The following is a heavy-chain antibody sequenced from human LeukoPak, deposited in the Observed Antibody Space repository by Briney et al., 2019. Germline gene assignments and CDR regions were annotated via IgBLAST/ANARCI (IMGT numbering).Heavy chain of an antibody. J-gene: IGHJ4*02. V-gene: IGHV3-15*01. CDR2: IKSKTDGGTT. CDR1: GFTFSSHG. Sequence: PGGTLRLSCAASGFTFSSHGMSWVRQAPGKGLEWVGRIKSKTDGGTTDYAAPVKGRFTITRDDSKNTLYLQMNSLKTEDTAVYYCTTAIGEPKDYWGQGTLVTVSS. CDR3: TTAIGEPKDY. D-gene: IGHD3-10*01.